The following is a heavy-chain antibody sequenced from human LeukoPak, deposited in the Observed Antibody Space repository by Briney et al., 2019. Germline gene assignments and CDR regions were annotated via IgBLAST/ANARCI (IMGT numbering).Heavy chain of an antibody. V-gene: IGHV4-31*03. Sequence: PSETLSLTCTVSGGSISSGGYYWSWIRQHPGKGLEWIGYIYYSGSTYYNPSLKNRVTISVDTSKNQFSLKLSSVTAADTAVYYCARDRSLNWFDPWGQGTLVTVSS. CDR1: GGSISSGGYY. J-gene: IGHJ5*02. CDR3: ARDRSLNWFDP. CDR2: IYYSGST.